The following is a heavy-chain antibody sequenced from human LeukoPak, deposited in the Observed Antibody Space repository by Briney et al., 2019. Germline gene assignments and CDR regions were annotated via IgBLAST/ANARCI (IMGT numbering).Heavy chain of an antibody. V-gene: IGHV4-34*01. J-gene: IGHJ3*02. CDR3: ARGGRITMFGVVIMRAFDI. D-gene: IGHD3-3*01. CDR2: INHSGST. Sequence: GSLRLSCAASGFTFSGYYWSWIRQPPGKGLDWIGEINHSGSTNYNPSLKSRVTISVDTSKNQFSLTLSSVTAADTAVYYCARGGRITMFGVVIMRAFDIWGQGTMVTVSS. CDR1: GFTFSGYY.